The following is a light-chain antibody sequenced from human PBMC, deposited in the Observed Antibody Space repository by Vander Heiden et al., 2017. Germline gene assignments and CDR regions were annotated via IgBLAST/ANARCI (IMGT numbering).Light chain of an antibody. CDR1: QSINTY. CDR3: QQRSKWPLT. Sequence: VLTQSPATLSLSPGERATLSCRASQSINTYLAWYQRKPGQAPRLLIYDASNRATGLPARFSGSGSGTDFTLTISSLEPEDFAIYYCQQRSKWPLTFGHGTRVDIK. CDR2: DAS. J-gene: IGKJ3*01. V-gene: IGKV3-11*01.